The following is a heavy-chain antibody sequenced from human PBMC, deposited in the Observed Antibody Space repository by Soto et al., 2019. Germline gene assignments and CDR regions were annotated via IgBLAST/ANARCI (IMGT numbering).Heavy chain of an antibody. D-gene: IGHD3-16*02. CDR1: GFSLSNARMG. CDR2: IFSNDEK. CDR3: ARGVISGYYYGMDV. Sequence: QVTLKESGPVLVKPTETLTLTCTVSGFSLSNARMGVSWIRQPPGKALEWLAHIFSNDEKSYSTSLKSRITIYKDTSKSQVVLTMTNMDPVDTATYYCARGVISGYYYGMDVWGQGTTVTVSS. V-gene: IGHV2-26*01. J-gene: IGHJ6*02.